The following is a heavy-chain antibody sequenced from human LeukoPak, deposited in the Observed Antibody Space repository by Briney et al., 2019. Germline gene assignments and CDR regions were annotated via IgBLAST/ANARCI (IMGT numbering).Heavy chain of an antibody. D-gene: IGHD6-6*01. CDR3: AREYSSTSGRLYDY. V-gene: IGHV1-2*02. J-gene: IGHJ4*02. CDR1: GYTFTSYY. Sequence: GASVTVSCKASGYTFTSYYMHWVRQAPGQGLEWMGWIAPNSGGTNYAQNFQGRVTMTRDTSINTAYMELTRLTSDDTAVYYCAREYSSTSGRLYDYWGLGTLVTVSS. CDR2: IAPNSGGT.